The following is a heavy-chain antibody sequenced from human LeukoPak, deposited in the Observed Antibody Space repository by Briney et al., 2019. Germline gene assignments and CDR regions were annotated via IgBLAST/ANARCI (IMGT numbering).Heavy chain of an antibody. D-gene: IGHD5-24*01. CDR2: INWNGGST. J-gene: IGHJ4*02. Sequence: GGSLRLSCAASGFTFDDYGMSWVRHAPGKGLEWVSGINWNGGSTGYADSVKGRFTISRDNAKNSLYLQMNSLRAEDTALYYCARAGGRGGYNWELAFDYWGQGTLVTVSS. CDR3: ARAGGRGGYNWELAFDY. CDR1: GFTFDDYG. V-gene: IGHV3-20*04.